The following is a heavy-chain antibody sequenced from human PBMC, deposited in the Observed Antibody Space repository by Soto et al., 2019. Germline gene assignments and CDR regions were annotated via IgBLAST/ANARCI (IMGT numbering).Heavy chain of an antibody. CDR1: GGSISSSSYY. J-gene: IGHJ5*02. CDR3: ARDQLSSGLYVWFDP. CDR2: IYYDGST. V-gene: IGHV4-39*07. Sequence: SETLSLTCTVSGGSISSSSYYWGWIRQPPGKGLEWIGSIYYDGSTSYNPSLRSRVTISVDTSKNQFSLILSSVTSADTAVYYCARDQLSSGLYVWFDPWGQGTLVTVSS. D-gene: IGHD6-25*01.